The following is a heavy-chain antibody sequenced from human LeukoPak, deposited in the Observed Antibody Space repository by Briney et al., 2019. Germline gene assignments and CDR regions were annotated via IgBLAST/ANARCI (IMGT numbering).Heavy chain of an antibody. CDR1: GFTVGSNY. J-gene: IGHJ6*03. V-gene: IGHV3-66*01. D-gene: IGHD3-16*02. CDR2: IYSGGST. Sequence: QPGGSLRLSRAASGFTVGSNYMSWVRQAPGKGLEWVGFIYSGGSTYYADSVKGRFNISRDNSKNTLYLQMNSLRAEDTAVYYCAKDGYDYVWGSYRHPYYYYYYMDVWGKGTTVTISS. CDR3: AKDGYDYVWGSYRHPYYYYYYMDV.